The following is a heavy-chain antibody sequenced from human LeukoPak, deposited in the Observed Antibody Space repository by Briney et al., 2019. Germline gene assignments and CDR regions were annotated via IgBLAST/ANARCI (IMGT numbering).Heavy chain of an antibody. CDR3: AKGGGWFYYFDY. D-gene: IGHD6-19*01. V-gene: IGHV3-9*01. CDR1: GFTLDDYA. CDR2: ISGDSGSM. Sequence: GGSLRLSCAASGFTLDDYAVHWVRQAPGKGLEWVSGISGDSGSMGYADSVKGRFTISRDNAKSSVYLQMNSLRAEDTALYYCAKGGGWFYYFDYWGQGTLVTVSS. J-gene: IGHJ4*02.